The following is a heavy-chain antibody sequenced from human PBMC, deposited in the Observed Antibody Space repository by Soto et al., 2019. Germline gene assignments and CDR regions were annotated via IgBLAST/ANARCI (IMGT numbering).Heavy chain of an antibody. J-gene: IGHJ5*01. CDR3: ATAAYSTSWYDF. CDR1: GYTFTSYA. CDR2: INPNSGGT. V-gene: IGHV1-2*04. Sequence: ASVKVSCKASGYTFTSYAMNWVRQAPGQGLEWMGWINPNSGGTNYAQKFQGWVTMTRDTSISTAYMELSRLRSEDTAVYYCATAAYSTSWYDFWGQGTLVTVSS. D-gene: IGHD6-13*01.